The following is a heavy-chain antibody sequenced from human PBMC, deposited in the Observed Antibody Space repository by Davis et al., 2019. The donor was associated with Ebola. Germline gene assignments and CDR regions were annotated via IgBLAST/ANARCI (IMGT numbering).Heavy chain of an antibody. D-gene: IGHD3-10*01. Sequence: GSLRLSCTVSGGSISNYYWSWIRQPPGKGLEWIGYIYYSGSTNYNPSLKSRVTISVDTSKNQFSLKLSSVTAADTAVYYCARQVVRGVTMIDYWGQGTLVTVSS. CDR1: GGSISNYY. V-gene: IGHV4-59*08. CDR2: IYYSGST. CDR3: ARQVVRGVTMIDY. J-gene: IGHJ4*02.